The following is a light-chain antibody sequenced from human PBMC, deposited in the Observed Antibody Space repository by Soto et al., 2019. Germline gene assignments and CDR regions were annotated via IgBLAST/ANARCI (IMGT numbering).Light chain of an antibody. V-gene: IGLV2-8*01. Sequence: QSALTQPPSASGSPGQSVTISCTGTSSDVGGYNYVSWYQQHPGKAPKLMIYEVSKRPSGVPDRFSGSKSGNTASLTVSGPKAEDEAYYYCSSYAGSNNLVFGGGTKLTVL. J-gene: IGLJ2*01. CDR1: SSDVGGYNY. CDR3: SSYAGSNNLV. CDR2: EVS.